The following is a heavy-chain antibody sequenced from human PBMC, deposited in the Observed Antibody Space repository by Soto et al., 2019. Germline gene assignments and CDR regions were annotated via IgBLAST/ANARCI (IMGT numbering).Heavy chain of an antibody. D-gene: IGHD1-26*01. Sequence: GASVKVSCKASGYIFSSYAMHWVRQAPGQSLEWMGWINTGNGNTKYSQKFQGRVTITTDTSASTAYMELSSLRSEDTAVYYCARISGSYYGVFDIWGKGKMVTVSS. J-gene: IGHJ3*02. CDR1: GYIFSSYA. CDR2: INTGNGNT. CDR3: ARISGSYYGVFDI. V-gene: IGHV1-3*04.